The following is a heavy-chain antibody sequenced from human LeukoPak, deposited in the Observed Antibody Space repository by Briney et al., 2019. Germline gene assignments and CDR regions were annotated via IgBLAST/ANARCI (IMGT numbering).Heavy chain of an antibody. V-gene: IGHV1-69*13. Sequence: SVKVSCKASGYTFTSYDINWVRQAPGQGLEWMGGIIPIFGTANYAQKFQGRVTITADESTSTAYMELSSLRSEDTAVYYCARDRGYDYGYWFDPWGQGTLVTVSS. J-gene: IGHJ5*02. CDR2: IIPIFGTA. D-gene: IGHD5-12*01. CDR3: ARDRGYDYGYWFDP. CDR1: GYTFTSYD.